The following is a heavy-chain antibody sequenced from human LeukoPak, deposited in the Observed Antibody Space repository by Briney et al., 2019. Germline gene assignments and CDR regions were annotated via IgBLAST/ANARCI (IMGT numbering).Heavy chain of an antibody. V-gene: IGHV3-21*01. CDR1: GFTFSSYS. J-gene: IGHJ6*02. CDR2: ISSSSYI. Sequence: GGSLRLSCAASGFTFSSYSMNWVRQAPGKGLEWVSSISSSSYIYYADSVKGRFTISRDNAKNSLYLQMNSLRAEDTAVYYCARDGITVVTGYYYYGMDVWGQGTTVTVSS. CDR3: ARDGITVVTGYYYYGMDV. D-gene: IGHD4-23*01.